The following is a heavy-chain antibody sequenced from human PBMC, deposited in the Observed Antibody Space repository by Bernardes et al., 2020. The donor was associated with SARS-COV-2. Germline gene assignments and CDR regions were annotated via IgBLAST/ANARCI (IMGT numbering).Heavy chain of an antibody. CDR1: GFTFSTYW. D-gene: IGHD1-26*01. Sequence: SLRLSCAASGFTFSTYWMSWVRQAPGKGLEWVANIKGDGSQRRSVDSVRGRFIVSRDNAKNLMYLQMNSLRAEDTAVYYCARIDEETGRDYWGQGTLVTVSS. CDR3: ARIDEETGRDY. J-gene: IGHJ4*02. V-gene: IGHV3-7*01. CDR2: IKGDGSQR.